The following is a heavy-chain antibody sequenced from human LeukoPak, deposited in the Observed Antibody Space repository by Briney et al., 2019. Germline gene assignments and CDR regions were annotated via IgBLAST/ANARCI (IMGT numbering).Heavy chain of an antibody. CDR2: IYTSGST. CDR1: GGSISSGSYY. Sequence: PSETLSLTCTVSGGSISSGSYYWSWIRQPAGKGLEWIGRIYTSGSTNYNPSLNSRVTISVDTSKNQFSLRLSSVTAADTAVYYCARGVVVAARGHYYYYMDVWGKGTTVTVSS. V-gene: IGHV4-61*02. CDR3: ARGVVVAARGHYYYYMDV. J-gene: IGHJ6*03. D-gene: IGHD2-15*01.